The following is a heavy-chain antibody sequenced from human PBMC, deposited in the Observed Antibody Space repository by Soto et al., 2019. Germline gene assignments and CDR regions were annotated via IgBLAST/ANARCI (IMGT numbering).Heavy chain of an antibody. Sequence: APVKVSWKASGYSFTRDQIHWARHGPGQGLEWMGMFERSRGQTNYAQKSQGHVTIPRETSTSTVYMALGSLRSEHAVIYHYWRAMRSRLSITAPDTWGKGTLVTSPQ. CDR3: WRAMRSRLSITAPDT. J-gene: IGHJ5*02. D-gene: IGHD3-10*01. V-gene: IGHV1-46*01. CDR2: FERSRGQT. CDR1: GYSFTRDQ.